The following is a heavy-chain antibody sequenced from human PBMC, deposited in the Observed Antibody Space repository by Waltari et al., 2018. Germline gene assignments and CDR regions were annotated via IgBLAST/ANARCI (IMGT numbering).Heavy chain of an antibody. J-gene: IGHJ6*03. CDR1: GFTVSQTY. D-gene: IGHD2-8*02. CDR3: VTLKPPGHYFYMDV. CDR2: ITPNDDT. V-gene: IGHV3-53*02. Sequence: EVQLVETGGALIQTGGSLRLPCAASGFTVSQTYIGWVRLAPGQGPEWVSSITPNDDTFYSDSVRGRFNILRDTSKNTLHLQMSFLRAEDTAVYYCVTLKPPGHYFYMDVWGKGTTVNVSS.